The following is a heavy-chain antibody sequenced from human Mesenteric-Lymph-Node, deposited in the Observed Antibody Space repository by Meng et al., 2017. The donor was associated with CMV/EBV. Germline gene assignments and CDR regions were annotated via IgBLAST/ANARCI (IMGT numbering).Heavy chain of an antibody. D-gene: IGHD5-12*01. Sequence: GGSLRLSCAASGFSLNNYEMNWIRQAPGKGLEWISYISLSGVGTYYPDSLKGRFTISRDTAKNSVYLQLDSLRGEDTAIYYCERGQGNYRRRLNHDFDDWGQGVLVTVSS. CDR2: ISLSGVGT. CDR1: GFSLNNYE. CDR3: ERGQGNYRRRLNHDFDD. V-gene: IGHV3-48*03. J-gene: IGHJ4*02.